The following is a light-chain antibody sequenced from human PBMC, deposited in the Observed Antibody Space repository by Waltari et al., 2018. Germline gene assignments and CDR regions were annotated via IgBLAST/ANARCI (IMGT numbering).Light chain of an antibody. J-gene: IGKJ3*01. V-gene: IGKV3-11*01. CDR3: QQRSNWPLFT. CDR1: QSVSSY. Sequence: ELVLTQSPATLSLSPGDRATLPCRASQSVSSYLAWYQQKPGQDPRLLIYDASNRATGIPARFSGSGSGTDFTLTISSLEPEDFAVYYCQQRSNWPLFTFGPGTKVDIK. CDR2: DAS.